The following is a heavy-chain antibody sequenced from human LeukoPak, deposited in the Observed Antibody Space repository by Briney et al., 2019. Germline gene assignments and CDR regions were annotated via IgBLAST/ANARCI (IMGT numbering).Heavy chain of an antibody. Sequence: GASVKVSCKASGYTFTAYYMHWVRQAPGQGLEWMAWINPNSGDTNYAQKFQDRVTMTTDTSISTAYMELSRLRSDDTAVYYCARVDGRYYYMDVWGKGTTVTISS. CDR2: INPNSGDT. J-gene: IGHJ6*03. CDR1: GYTFTAYY. V-gene: IGHV1-2*02. CDR3: ARVDGRYYYMDV.